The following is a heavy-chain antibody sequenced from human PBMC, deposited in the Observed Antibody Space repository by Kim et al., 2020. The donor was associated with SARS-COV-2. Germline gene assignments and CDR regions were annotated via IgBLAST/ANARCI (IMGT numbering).Heavy chain of an antibody. D-gene: IGHD6-13*01. CDR3: ARFIRIAAAGVYYYYGMDV. Sequence: SRVTISVDKSKNQFSLKLSSVTAADTAVYYCARFIRIAAAGVYYYYGMDVWGQGTTVTVSS. V-gene: IGHV4-4*02. J-gene: IGHJ6*02.